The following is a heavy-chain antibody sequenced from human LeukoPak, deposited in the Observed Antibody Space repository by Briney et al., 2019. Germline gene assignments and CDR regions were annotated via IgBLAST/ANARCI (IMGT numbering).Heavy chain of an antibody. Sequence: GGSLRLSCAASGFTFSDYYMTWIRQAPGRGLEWISYINGSSSDTKYADSVKGRFTISRDNAKNSVYLLMNSLRAEDTAVYYCERRGTTYCTVDSCHPNWFDPWGQGTLVTVSS. CDR3: ERRGTTYCTVDSCHPNWFDP. CDR1: GFTFSDYY. D-gene: IGHD2-15*01. J-gene: IGHJ5*02. CDR2: INGSSSDT. V-gene: IGHV3-11*03.